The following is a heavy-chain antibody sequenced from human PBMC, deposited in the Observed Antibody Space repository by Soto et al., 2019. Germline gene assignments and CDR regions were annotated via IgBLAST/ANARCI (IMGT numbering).Heavy chain of an antibody. CDR2: INAGNGNT. J-gene: IGHJ6*04. CDR1: GYTFTSYA. Sequence: ASVKVSCKASGYTFTSYAMHWVRQAPGQRLEWMGWINAGNGNTKYSQKFQGRVTITRDTSASTAYMELSSLRSEDTAVYYCARVFAPAGAGRGSYSGMDVGDKGPRVTVP. D-gene: IGHD6-19*01. V-gene: IGHV1-3*01. CDR3: ARVFAPAGAGRGSYSGMDV.